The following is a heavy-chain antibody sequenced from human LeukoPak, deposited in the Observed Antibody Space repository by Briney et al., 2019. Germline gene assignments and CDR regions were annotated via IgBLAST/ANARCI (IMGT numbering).Heavy chain of an antibody. CDR3: ARCTVQAIFGVAITGYMDV. J-gene: IGHJ6*03. V-gene: IGHV3-48*01. Sequence: QSGGSLRLSCAASGFTFSSYSMNWVRQAPGKGLEWVSYISSSSSTIHYADSVKGRFTISRDNAKNSLYLQMNSLRAEDTAVYYCARCTVQAIFGVAITGYMDVWGKGTTVTVSS. CDR1: GFTFSSYS. D-gene: IGHD3-3*01. CDR2: ISSSSSTI.